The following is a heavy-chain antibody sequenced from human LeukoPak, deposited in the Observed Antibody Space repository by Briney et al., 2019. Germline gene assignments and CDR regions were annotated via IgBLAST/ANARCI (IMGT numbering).Heavy chain of an antibody. CDR1: GFTFSSYS. CDR3: ARGRGGSY. V-gene: IGHV3-48*04. Sequence: GGSLRLSCAASGFTFSSYSMNWVRQAPGKGLEWVSYISSSSSTIYYADSVKGRFTISRDNAKNSLYLQMNSLRAEDTVVYYCARGRGGSYWGQGTLVTVSS. CDR2: ISSSSSTI. J-gene: IGHJ4*02. D-gene: IGHD3-16*01.